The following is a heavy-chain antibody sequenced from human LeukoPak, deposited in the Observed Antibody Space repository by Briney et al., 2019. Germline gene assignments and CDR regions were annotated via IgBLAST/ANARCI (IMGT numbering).Heavy chain of an antibody. D-gene: IGHD4-17*01. Sequence: GASVKVSCKASGGTFSSYAISWVRQAPGQGLECMGGIIPIFGTANYAQKFQGRVTITADESTSTAYMELSGLRSEDTAVYYCARARGVTTTHFDYWGQGTLVTVSS. CDR3: ARARGVTTTHFDY. CDR2: IIPIFGTA. CDR1: GGTFSSYA. J-gene: IGHJ4*02. V-gene: IGHV1-69*01.